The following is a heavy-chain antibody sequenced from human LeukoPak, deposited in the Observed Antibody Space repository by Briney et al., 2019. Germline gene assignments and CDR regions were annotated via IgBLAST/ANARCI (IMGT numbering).Heavy chain of an antibody. J-gene: IGHJ4*02. D-gene: IGHD5-18*01. V-gene: IGHV1-69*04. CDR1: GGTFSNYA. Sequence: ASVKVSCKASGGTFSNYAINWVRQAPGQGLEWMGRIIPMLGMANYAQKFQGRVTITADESTNTAYMELSSLRSEDTAVYYCARSSTHSYEFDYWGQGTLVTVSS. CDR3: ARSSTHSYEFDY. CDR2: IIPMLGMA.